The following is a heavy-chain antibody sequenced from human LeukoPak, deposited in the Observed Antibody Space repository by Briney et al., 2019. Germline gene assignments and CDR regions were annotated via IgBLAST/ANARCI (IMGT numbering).Heavy chain of an antibody. CDR1: GYTFTSYY. CDR3: ARDRGRSGSYHNCFDP. V-gene: IGHV1-46*01. D-gene: IGHD3-10*01. Sequence: GASVKVSCKASGYTFTSYYIHWVRQAPGQGLEWMGIINPSGGNTRYAQKFQGRVTMTSDTSTSTGYMELTSLRSEDTAVYFCARDRGRSGSYHNCFDPWGQGTLVTVSS. J-gene: IGHJ5*02. CDR2: INPSGGNT.